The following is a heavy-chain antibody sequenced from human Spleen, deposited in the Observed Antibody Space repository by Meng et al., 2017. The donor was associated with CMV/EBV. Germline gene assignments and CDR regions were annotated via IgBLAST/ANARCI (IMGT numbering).Heavy chain of an antibody. J-gene: IGHJ6*02. CDR2: ISWSTGSL. CDR3: ARGSGSSSRRDYYYYGMDV. CDR1: GFTFADYD. Sequence: GGSLRLSCAASGFTFADYDMHWVRQAPGKGLEWVSGISWSTGSLGYADSVKGRFTISRDNAKNSLYLQMNSLRAEDTAVYYCARGSGSSSRRDYYYYGMDVWGQGTTVTVSS. V-gene: IGHV3-9*01. D-gene: IGHD6-6*01.